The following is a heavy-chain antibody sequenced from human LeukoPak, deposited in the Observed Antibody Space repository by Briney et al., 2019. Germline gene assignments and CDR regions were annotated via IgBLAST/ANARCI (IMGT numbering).Heavy chain of an antibody. CDR1: GYSFTSYW. V-gene: IGHV5-51*01. CDR3: ARIPPPMEHFDY. D-gene: IGHD1-1*01. CDR2: IYPVDFDT. Sequence: GESLKISCKGSGYSFTSYWIGGGRQIPGKGLERMGIIYPVDFDTRYSPSSQGQVTISADKSISTAYPQWSSLKASDTAMYYSARIPPPMEHFDYWGQGTLVTVSS. J-gene: IGHJ4*02.